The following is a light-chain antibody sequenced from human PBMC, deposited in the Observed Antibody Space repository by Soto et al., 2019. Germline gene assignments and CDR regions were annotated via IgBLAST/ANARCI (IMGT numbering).Light chain of an antibody. CDR3: QQYYSTPWT. CDR2: WAS. CDR1: PSVLYTSNNKNY. V-gene: IGKV4-1*01. Sequence: DIVMTQSPDSLAVSLGERATINCKYSPSVLYTSNNKNYLAWYQQKPGQPPKLLIYWASTRESGVPDRFSGSGTGTEFTHTISSLQAEDVAFSYCQQYYSTPWTFGQGTKVDIK. J-gene: IGKJ1*01.